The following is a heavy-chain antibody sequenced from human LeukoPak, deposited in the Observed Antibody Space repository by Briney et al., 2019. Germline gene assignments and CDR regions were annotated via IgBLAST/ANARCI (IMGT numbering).Heavy chain of an antibody. Sequence: SQTLSLTCAISGDSVSSNSAAWNWLRQSPSRGLEWLGRTYYRSKWYNDYAVSVGSRITINPDISKNQFSLQLNSVTPEDTAVYYCARDVRRVVGAWGQGTLVTVSS. D-gene: IGHD2-15*01. CDR3: ARDVRRVVGA. V-gene: IGHV6-1*01. CDR2: TYYRSKWYN. CDR1: GDSVSSNSAA. J-gene: IGHJ5*02.